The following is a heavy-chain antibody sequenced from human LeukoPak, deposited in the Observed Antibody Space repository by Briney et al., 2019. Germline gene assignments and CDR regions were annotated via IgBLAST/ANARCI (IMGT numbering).Heavy chain of an antibody. CDR1: GGTFSSYA. Sequence: ASVKVSCKASGGTFSSYAISWVRQAPGQGLEWMGGIIPIFGTANYAQKFQGRVTITADESTSTAYMELSSLRSEDTAVYYCARDGEMATISSWFDPWGQGTLVTVSS. CDR2: IIPIFGTA. CDR3: ARDGEMATISSWFDP. D-gene: IGHD5-24*01. V-gene: IGHV1-69*13. J-gene: IGHJ5*02.